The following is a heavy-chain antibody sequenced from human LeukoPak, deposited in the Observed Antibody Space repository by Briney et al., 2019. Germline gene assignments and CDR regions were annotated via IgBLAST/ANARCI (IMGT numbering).Heavy chain of an antibody. CDR2: IYTSGSN. CDR1: GGSISSYY. V-gene: IGHV4-4*07. Sequence: PSETLSLTCTVSGGSISSYYWSWIRQPAGKGLEWIGRIYTSGSNKYNPSLKSRVTMSVDTSKNQFSLKLSSVTAADTAVYYCAREDCSSTSCYYYYGMDVWGQGTTVTVSS. D-gene: IGHD2-2*01. J-gene: IGHJ6*02. CDR3: AREDCSSTSCYYYYGMDV.